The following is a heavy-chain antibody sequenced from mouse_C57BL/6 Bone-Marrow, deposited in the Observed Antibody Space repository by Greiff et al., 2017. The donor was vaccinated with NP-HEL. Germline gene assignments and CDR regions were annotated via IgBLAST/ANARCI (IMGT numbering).Heavy chain of an antibody. CDR3: ALDSSGYGFAY. J-gene: IGHJ3*01. V-gene: IGHV1-4*01. CDR1: GYTFTSYT. D-gene: IGHD3-2*02. Sequence: QVQLQQSGAELARPGASVKMSCKASGYTFTSYTMHWVKQRPGQGLEWIGYINPSSGHTKYNQKFKDKATLTADKSSSTAYMQLSSLTSEDSAVYYCALDSSGYGFAYWGQGTLVTVSA. CDR2: INPSSGHT.